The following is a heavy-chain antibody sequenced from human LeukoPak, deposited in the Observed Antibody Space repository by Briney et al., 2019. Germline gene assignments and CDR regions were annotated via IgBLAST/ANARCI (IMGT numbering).Heavy chain of an antibody. Sequence: SETLSLTCAVYGGSFSGYYWSWIRQPPGKGLEWIGEINRSGSTNYNPSLKSRVTISVDTSKNQFSLKLSSVTAADTAVYYCARILHSSSSYVGWFDPWGQGTLVTVSS. CDR3: ARILHSSSSYVGWFDP. J-gene: IGHJ5*02. CDR2: INRSGST. CDR1: GGSFSGYY. D-gene: IGHD6-6*01. V-gene: IGHV4-34*01.